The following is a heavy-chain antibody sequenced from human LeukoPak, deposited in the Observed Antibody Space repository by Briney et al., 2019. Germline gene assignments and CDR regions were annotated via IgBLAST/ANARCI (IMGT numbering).Heavy chain of an antibody. CDR2: ITGDSGAT. D-gene: IGHD2-8*01. J-gene: IGHJ4*02. CDR3: ARNMLEPDRYFDY. Sequence: PGESLRLSWAASGFAFHDYTMHWVRQSPGKGLEWVSLITGDSGATFYADSVQGRFTVSRDNNKNSLYLQMHSLRSEDTALYYCARNMLEPDRYFDYWGQGTLVTVSS. CDR1: GFAFHDYT. V-gene: IGHV3-43*01.